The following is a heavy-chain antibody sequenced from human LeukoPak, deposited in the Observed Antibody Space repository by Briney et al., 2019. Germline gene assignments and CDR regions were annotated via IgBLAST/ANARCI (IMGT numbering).Heavy chain of an antibody. CDR3: ARDLRTIPFDY. V-gene: IGHV3-48*03. D-gene: IGHD1-1*01. Sequence: PGGSLRLSCAASGFTFSSYDMNWVRQAPGKGLEWVSYISSSGSTIYYADSVKGRFTISRDNAKNSLYLQMNSLRAEDTAVYYCARDLRTIPFDYWGQGTLVTVSS. CDR1: GFTFSSYD. CDR2: ISSSGSTI. J-gene: IGHJ4*02.